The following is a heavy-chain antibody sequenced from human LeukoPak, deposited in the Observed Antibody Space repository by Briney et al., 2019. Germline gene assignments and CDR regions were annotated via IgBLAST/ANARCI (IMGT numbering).Heavy chain of an antibody. CDR3: ARWGVLTGYYTDGMDV. CDR1: GFTFSSYD. V-gene: IGHV3-13*01. J-gene: IGHJ6*02. CDR2: IGTAGDT. Sequence: PGGSLRRSCAGSGFTFSSYDMRWVRQATGKGREWVSAIGTAGDTYYPGSVKSRFTTSRENAKNSLYLQMNSLRAGDTAVYYCARWGVLTGYYTDGMDVWGQGPTVTVSS. D-gene: IGHD3-9*01.